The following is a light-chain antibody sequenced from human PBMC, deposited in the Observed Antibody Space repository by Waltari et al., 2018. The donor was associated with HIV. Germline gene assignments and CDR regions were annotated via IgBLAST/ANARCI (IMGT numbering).Light chain of an antibody. J-gene: IGKJ2*01. CDR2: AAS. V-gene: IGKV3-15*01. Sequence: ETVLTQSPVTLSVSPGARVTLPCRASQSVSGNLVWYQQKPGQAPRLLIYAASSRATDIPARFSGSGSGTDYTLTISNLRSEDSAVYYCQQNIHWPPYTFGQGTKLEIK. CDR3: QQNIHWPPYT. CDR1: QSVSGN.